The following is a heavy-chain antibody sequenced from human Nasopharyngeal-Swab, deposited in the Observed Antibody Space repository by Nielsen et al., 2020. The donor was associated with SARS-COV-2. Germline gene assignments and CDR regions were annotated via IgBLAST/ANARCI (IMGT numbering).Heavy chain of an antibody. D-gene: IGHD3-9*01. CDR2: IYPGDSDT. Sequence: GESLKISCKGSGYSFTSYWIGWVRQMPGKGLEWMGIIYPGDSDTRYSPSFQGQVTISADKSISTAYRQWSSLKASDTAMYYCARGLRYFDWQTFFDYWGQGTLVTVSS. J-gene: IGHJ4*02. V-gene: IGHV5-51*01. CDR3: ARGLRYFDWQTFFDY. CDR1: GYSFTSYW.